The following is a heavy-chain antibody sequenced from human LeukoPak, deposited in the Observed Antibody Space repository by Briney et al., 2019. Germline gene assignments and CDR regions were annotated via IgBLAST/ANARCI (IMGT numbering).Heavy chain of an antibody. Sequence: PGRSLRLSCAASGFXFSDYGMHWVRQAPGKGLEWVAFISFDGNNKYYADSVKGRFTISRDNSKNTLYLLMNSLRAEDTTVYYCAKDGGTVTYYFDYWGLGSLVTVSS. CDR2: ISFDGNNK. CDR3: AKDGGTVTYYFDY. J-gene: IGHJ4*02. D-gene: IGHD4-17*01. V-gene: IGHV3-30*18. CDR1: GFXFSDYG.